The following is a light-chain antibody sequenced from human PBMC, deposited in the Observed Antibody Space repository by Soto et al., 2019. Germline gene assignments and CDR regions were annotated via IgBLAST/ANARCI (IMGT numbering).Light chain of an antibody. CDR3: QQHNSFPRS. V-gene: IGKV3-20*01. CDR1: QSVSNNY. Sequence: EIVLTQSPGTLSLSPGERATLSCRASQSVSNNYLAWYQQKPGQAPRLLIYGASNRATGIPDRFSGSGSGTDFTLTISSLQPEDYATYYCQQHNSFPRSFGQGTKLEIK. J-gene: IGKJ2*01. CDR2: GAS.